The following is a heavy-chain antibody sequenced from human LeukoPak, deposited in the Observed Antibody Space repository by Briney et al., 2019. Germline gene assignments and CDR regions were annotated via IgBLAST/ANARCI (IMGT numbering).Heavy chain of an antibody. D-gene: IGHD6-13*01. J-gene: IGHJ4*02. V-gene: IGHV1-69*13. Sequence: ASVKVSCKASGGTFSSYAISWVRQAPGQGLEWMGGIIPIFGTANYAQKFQGRVTITADESTSTAHMELSSLRSEDTAVYYCARDQGIAAAGTRYFDYWGQGTLVTVSS. CDR1: GGTFSSYA. CDR3: ARDQGIAAAGTRYFDY. CDR2: IIPIFGTA.